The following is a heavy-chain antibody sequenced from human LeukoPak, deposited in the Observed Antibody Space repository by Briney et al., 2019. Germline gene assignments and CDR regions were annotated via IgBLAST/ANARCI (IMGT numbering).Heavy chain of an antibody. J-gene: IGHJ4*02. D-gene: IGHD5-24*01. Sequence: GGSLRLSCAAPGFTFSSYAMSWVRQGPGKGLEWVSRIKGDGTYKNYADSVRGRFTISRDNAKNTLSLQMNSLRAEDTAVYFCVRDGDAYNFDWWGQGALVTVSS. V-gene: IGHV3-74*01. CDR2: IKGDGTYK. CDR3: VRDGDAYNFDW. CDR1: GFTFSSYA.